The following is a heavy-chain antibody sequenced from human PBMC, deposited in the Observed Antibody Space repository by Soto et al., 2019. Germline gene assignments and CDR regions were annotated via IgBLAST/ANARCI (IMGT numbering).Heavy chain of an antibody. J-gene: IGHJ4*02. Sequence: GESLKISCKGSGYSFTSYWINWVRQMPGKGLEWMGRIDPSDSYTNYSPSFQGYVAISVDKSVSTAYLQWSSLKASDTAMYYCASDYGGNIQYWGQGTLVTVSS. CDR2: IDPSDSYT. CDR1: GYSFTSYW. CDR3: ASDYGGNIQY. D-gene: IGHD4-17*01. V-gene: IGHV5-10-1*01.